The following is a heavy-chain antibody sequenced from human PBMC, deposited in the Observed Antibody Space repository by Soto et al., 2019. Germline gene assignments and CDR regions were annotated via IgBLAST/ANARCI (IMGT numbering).Heavy chain of an antibody. D-gene: IGHD2-15*01. V-gene: IGHV4-34*01. CDR2: VSHSGNT. CDR1: GGSFTGHF. J-gene: IGHJ4*02. Sequence: SETLSLTCTVSGGSFTGHFWSWVRQPPGKGLEWMGEVSHSGNTKCYPSLRSRFTLSVDSSKNKISLALTYVTAADTAVYDCARAKFESAGWHQFDIWGQGTLVTVSS. CDR3: ARAKFESAGWHQFDI.